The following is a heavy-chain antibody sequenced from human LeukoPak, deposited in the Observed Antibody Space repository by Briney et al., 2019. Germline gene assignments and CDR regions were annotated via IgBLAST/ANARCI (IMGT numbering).Heavy chain of an antibody. CDR2: IGAKGLGT. V-gene: IGHV3-23*01. CDR3: AKDFNIVDAFDM. J-gene: IGHJ3*02. CDR1: GFTFDTYG. D-gene: IGHD1-26*01. Sequence: PGGSLRLSCVGSGFTFDTYGMSWVRQAPGQGLDWVSGIGAKGLGTSYAASVKGRFTISRDNSKKTLSLHMDSLRAEDTAIYYCAKDFNIVDAFDMWGLGSTVIVSS.